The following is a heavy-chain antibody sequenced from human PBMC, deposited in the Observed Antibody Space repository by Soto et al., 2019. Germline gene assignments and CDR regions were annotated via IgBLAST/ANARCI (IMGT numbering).Heavy chain of an antibody. CDR2: IYPGDSDT. D-gene: IGHD6-6*01. V-gene: IGHV5-51*01. CDR3: ARGSGSSSSGLRFDY. CDR1: GYSFTSYW. J-gene: IGHJ4*02. Sequence: PGESLKISCXGSGYSFTSYWIGWVRQMPGKGLEWMGIIYPGDSDTRYSPSFQGQVTISADKSISTAYLQWSSLKASDTAMYYCARGSGSSSSGLRFDYWGQGTLVTVSS.